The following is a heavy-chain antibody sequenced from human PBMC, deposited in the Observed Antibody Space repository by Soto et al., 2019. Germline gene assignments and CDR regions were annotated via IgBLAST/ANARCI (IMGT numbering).Heavy chain of an antibody. D-gene: IGHD2-8*01. CDR3: ARLIGNSLLDS. Sequence: SHTRSLTCAMSGENVFTNSATAEWVRKSPSRGLEWLGRTYYRSKWYNDYAVSVKGRITINPDTSNNQLSLQLNSVTPDDTAVYYCARLIGNSLLDSWGKGTLVTVSS. CDR1: GENVFTNSAT. J-gene: IGHJ5*01. CDR2: TYYRSKWYN. V-gene: IGHV6-1*01.